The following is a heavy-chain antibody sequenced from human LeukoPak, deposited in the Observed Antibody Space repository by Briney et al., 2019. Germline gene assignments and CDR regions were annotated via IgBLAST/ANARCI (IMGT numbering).Heavy chain of an antibody. V-gene: IGHV3-30*18. CDR1: GFTFSSYG. CDR2: ISYDGSNK. D-gene: IGHD2-2*01. CDR3: VKEGSREAADAFDI. Sequence: GGSLRPSCAAAGFTFSSYGMHWVRQAPGKGLEWVAVISYDGSNKYYADSVKGRFTISRDNSKNTLYLQMNSLRAEDTAVYYCVKEGSREAADAFDIWGQGTMVTVSS. J-gene: IGHJ3*02.